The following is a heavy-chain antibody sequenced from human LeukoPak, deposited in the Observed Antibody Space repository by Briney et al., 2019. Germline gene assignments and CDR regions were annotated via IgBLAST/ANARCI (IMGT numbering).Heavy chain of an antibody. D-gene: IGHD6-13*01. V-gene: IGHV4-34*01. Sequence: PSETLSLTCAVYGGSFSGYYWSWIRQPPGKGLEWIGEINHSGSTNYNPSLKSRVTISVDTSKNQFSLKLSSVTAADTAVYYCARHRIAAADDAFHIWGQGTMVTVSS. CDR2: INHSGST. J-gene: IGHJ3*02. CDR1: GGSFSGYY. CDR3: ARHRIAAADDAFHI.